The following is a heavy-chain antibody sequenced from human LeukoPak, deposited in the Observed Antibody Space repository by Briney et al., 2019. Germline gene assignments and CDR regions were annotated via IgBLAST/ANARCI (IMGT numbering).Heavy chain of an antibody. CDR3: ARGLGYYDYVWGSYRSDWFDP. D-gene: IGHD3-16*02. V-gene: IGHV1-8*01. Sequence: ASVKVSCKASGYTFTSYDINWVRQATGQGLEWMGWMNPNSGNTGYAQKFQGRVTMTRNTSISTAYMELSSLRSEDTAVYYCARGLGYYDYVWGSYRSDWFDPWAREPWSPSPQ. CDR2: MNPNSGNT. J-gene: IGHJ5*02. CDR1: GYTFTSYD.